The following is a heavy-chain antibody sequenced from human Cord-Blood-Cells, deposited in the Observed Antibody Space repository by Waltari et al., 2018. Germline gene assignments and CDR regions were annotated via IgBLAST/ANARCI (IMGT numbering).Heavy chain of an antibody. Sequence: QLQLQESGPGLVKPSETLSLTCTVSGGPIRSSSYYWGWSPHPPGKGLEWIGSIYYSGSTYYNPSLKSRVTISVDTSKNQFSLKLSSVTAADTAVYYCARPAVPAAMLDAFDIWGQGTMVTVSS. CDR1: GGPIRSSSYY. CDR2: IYYSGST. D-gene: IGHD2-2*01. V-gene: IGHV4-39*07. J-gene: IGHJ3*02. CDR3: ARPAVPAAMLDAFDI.